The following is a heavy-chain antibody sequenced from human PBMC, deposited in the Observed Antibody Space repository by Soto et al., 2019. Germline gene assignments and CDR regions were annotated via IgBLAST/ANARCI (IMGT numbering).Heavy chain of an antibody. CDR3: ARGYGDYGGRFDY. Sequence: QVQLQQWGAGLLKPSETLSLTCAVYGGSFSGYYWSWIRQPPGKGLEWIGGINHSGSTNYNPSLKSRVTISVDTSKNQFSLKLSSVTAADTAVYYCARGYGDYGGRFDYWGQGTLVTVSS. CDR1: GGSFSGYY. J-gene: IGHJ4*02. V-gene: IGHV4-34*01. D-gene: IGHD4-17*01. CDR2: INHSGST.